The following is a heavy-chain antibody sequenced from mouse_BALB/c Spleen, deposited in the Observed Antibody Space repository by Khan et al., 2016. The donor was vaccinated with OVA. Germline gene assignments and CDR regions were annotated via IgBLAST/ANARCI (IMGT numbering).Heavy chain of an antibody. J-gene: IGHJ2*01. Sequence: EVQLQESGPGLVKPYQSLSLTCTVTGYSITSGYGWNWIRQFPGNKLEWMGYISYSGSTNYNPSLKSRISTTRDTSKNQFFLQLNSVTTEDTATYYCARTARIKYWGQGTTLTVSS. CDR3: ARTARIKY. D-gene: IGHD1-2*01. CDR2: ISYSGST. CDR1: GYSITSGYG. V-gene: IGHV3-2*02.